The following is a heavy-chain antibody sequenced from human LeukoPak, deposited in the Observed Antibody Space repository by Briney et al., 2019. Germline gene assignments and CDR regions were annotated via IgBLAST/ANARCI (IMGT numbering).Heavy chain of an antibody. V-gene: IGHV1-24*01. CDR2: FDPEDGET. CDR3: ATDRGYSYGSNWFDP. CDR1: GYTLTGLS. D-gene: IGHD5-18*01. J-gene: IGHJ5*02. Sequence: ASVKVSCKVSGYTLTGLSMHWVRQAPGKGLEWMGGFDPEDGETIYAQKFQGRVTMTEDTSTDTAYMELSSLRSEDTAVYYCATDRGYSYGSNWFDPWGQGTLVTVSS.